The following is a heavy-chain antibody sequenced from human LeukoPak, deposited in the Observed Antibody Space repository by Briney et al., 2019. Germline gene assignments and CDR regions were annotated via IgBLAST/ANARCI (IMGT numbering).Heavy chain of an antibody. CDR3: ARAGVATYYFDY. J-gene: IGHJ4*02. CDR1: GGTFSSYA. D-gene: IGHD5-12*01. CDR2: IIPILGIA. V-gene: IGHV1-69*04. Sequence: SVEVSCKASGGTFSSYAISWVRQAPGQGLEWMGRIIPILGIANYAQKFQGRVTITADKSTSTAYMELSSLRSEDTAVYYCARAGVATYYFDYWGQGTLVTVSS.